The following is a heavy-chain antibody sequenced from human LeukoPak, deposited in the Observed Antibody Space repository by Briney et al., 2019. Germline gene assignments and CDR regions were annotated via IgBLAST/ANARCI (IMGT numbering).Heavy chain of an antibody. CDR2: INPNSGGT. V-gene: IGHV1-2*06. J-gene: IGHJ4*02. Sequence: GASVKVSCKASGYTFTGYYMHWVRQAPGQGLEWMGRINPNSGGTNYAQKFQGRVTMTRDTSISTAYMELSRLRSDDTAVYYCALLYYDILTGYMSDYWGQGTLVTVSS. D-gene: IGHD3-9*01. CDR1: GYTFTGYY. CDR3: ALLYYDILTGYMSDY.